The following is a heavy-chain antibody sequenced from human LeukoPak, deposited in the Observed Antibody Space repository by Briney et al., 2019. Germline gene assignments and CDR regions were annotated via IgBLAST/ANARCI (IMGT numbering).Heavy chain of an antibody. D-gene: IGHD2-15*01. Sequence: PGGSLRLSCAASGFTFSSYSMNWVRQAPGKGLEWVSFISSGSSYIYYADSVKGRFTISRDNAKNSLYLEINSLRPEDTAVYYCAREVGYCSGGRCLHYYFDYWGQGTLVTVSS. CDR2: ISSGSSYI. CDR3: AREVGYCSGGRCLHYYFDY. CDR1: GFTFSSYS. V-gene: IGHV3-21*01. J-gene: IGHJ4*02.